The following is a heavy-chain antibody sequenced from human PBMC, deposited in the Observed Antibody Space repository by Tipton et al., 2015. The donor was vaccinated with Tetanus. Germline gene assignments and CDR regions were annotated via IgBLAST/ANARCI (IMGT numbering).Heavy chain of an antibody. J-gene: IGHJ4*02. CDR2: IWYDGSNK. V-gene: IGHV3-33*01. CDR1: GFTFSSYG. D-gene: IGHD4-17*01. CDR3: ARDFGDDEGY. Sequence: RSLRLSCAASGFTFSSYGMHWVRQAPGKGLEWVAVIWYDGSNKYYADSVKGRLTISRDNSKNTLYLQMNSLRAEDTAVYYCARDFGDDEGYWGQGTLVTVSS.